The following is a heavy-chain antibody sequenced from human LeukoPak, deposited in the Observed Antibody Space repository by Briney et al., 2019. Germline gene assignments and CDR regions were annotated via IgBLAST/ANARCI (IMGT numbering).Heavy chain of an antibody. V-gene: IGHV3-53*01. J-gene: IGHJ3*02. D-gene: IGHD3-10*01. CDR1: GFTVSSNY. CDR2: IYSSGSP. CDR3: ARYYYVSGSFDI. Sequence: PGGSLRLSCATSGFTVSSNYMNWVRQAPGKGLEWVSIIYSSGSPYYADSVKGRFTFSRDNSKNTLHLQMNSLRAEDTAVYYCARYYYVSGSFDIWGQGTMVTVSS.